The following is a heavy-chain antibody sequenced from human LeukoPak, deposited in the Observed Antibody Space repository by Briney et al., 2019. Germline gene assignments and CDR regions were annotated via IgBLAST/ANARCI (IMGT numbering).Heavy chain of an antibody. D-gene: IGHD3-22*01. CDR1: GFTFSSSA. CDR2: ISASGGST. CDR3: ASPTYSHDSSGYLGVYYLDY. J-gene: IGHJ4*02. Sequence: GGSLRLSCAASGFTFSSSAMSWVRQVPGKGLEWVSGISASGGSTYYADSVRGRFTISRDNSKNVLYLQMNSLRAEDTAVYYCASPTYSHDSSGYLGVYYLDYWGQGTLVTVSS. V-gene: IGHV3-23*01.